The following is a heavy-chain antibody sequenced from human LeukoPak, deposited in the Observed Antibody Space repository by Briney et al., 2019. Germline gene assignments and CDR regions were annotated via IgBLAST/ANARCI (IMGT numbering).Heavy chain of an antibody. V-gene: IGHV3-7*05. J-gene: IGHJ6*02. Sequence: GGSLRLSCAASGFTLTYYYMNWVRQAPGKGLEWVASIKEDGGDKSYVDSVKGRFTVSRDNAENSLYLQMNSLRAEDTALYYCGKDLHFYVAMDVWGQGTTVTVSS. CDR1: GFTLTYYY. CDR2: IKEDGGDK. CDR3: GKDLHFYVAMDV. D-gene: IGHD2/OR15-2a*01.